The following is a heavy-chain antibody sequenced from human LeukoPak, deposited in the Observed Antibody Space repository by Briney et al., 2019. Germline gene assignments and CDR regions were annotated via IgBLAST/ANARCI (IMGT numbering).Heavy chain of an antibody. CDR1: GSSISSYY. J-gene: IGHJ6*03. CDR2: IYSSGST. V-gene: IGHV4-4*07. CDR3: ARDREPRAYYYYYYMDV. Sequence: SETLSLTCIVSGSSISSYYWSWIRQPAGKGLEWIGRIYSSGSTNYNPSLKSRVTMSVDTSKNQFSLKLSSVTAADTAVYYCARDREPRAYYYYYYMDVWGKGTTVTISS.